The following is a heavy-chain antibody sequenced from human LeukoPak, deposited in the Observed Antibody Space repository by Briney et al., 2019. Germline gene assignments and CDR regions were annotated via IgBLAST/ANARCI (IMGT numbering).Heavy chain of an antibody. Sequence: SETLSLTCTVSGDSITSGYYYWGWVRQPPGKGLEWIGYIYYSGSTNYNPSLKSRVTISVDTSKNQFSLKLSSVTAADTAVYYCARSLRGGYDDYWGQGTLVTVSS. CDR2: IYYSGST. D-gene: IGHD5-12*01. CDR1: GDSITSGYYY. V-gene: IGHV4-61*01. J-gene: IGHJ4*02. CDR3: ARSLRGGYDDY.